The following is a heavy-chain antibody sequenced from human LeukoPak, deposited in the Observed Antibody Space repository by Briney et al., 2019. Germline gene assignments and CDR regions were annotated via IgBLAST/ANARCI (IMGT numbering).Heavy chain of an antibody. CDR3: ASTLLRQWLVRTPFDY. V-gene: IGHV3-48*01. Sequence: GGSLRLSCAASGFTFSSYSMNWVRQAPGKGLEWVSYISSSSSTIYYADSVKGRFTISRDNAKNSLYLQMNSLRAEDTAVYYCASTLLRQWLVRTPFDYWGQGTLVTVSS. J-gene: IGHJ4*02. D-gene: IGHD6-19*01. CDR1: GFTFSSYS. CDR2: ISSSSSTI.